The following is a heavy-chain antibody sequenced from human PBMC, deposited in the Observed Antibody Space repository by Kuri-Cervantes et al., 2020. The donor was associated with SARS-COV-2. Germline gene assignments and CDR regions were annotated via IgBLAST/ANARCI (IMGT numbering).Heavy chain of an antibody. CDR1: GFTFSSYG. V-gene: IGHV3-30*02. Sequence: GESLKISCAASGFTFSSYGMHWVRQAPGKGLEWVAFIRYDGSNKYYADSVKGRFTISRDNSKNTLYLQMNSLRAEDTAVYYCANLPVGFGEAFDIWGQGKMVTVSS. D-gene: IGHD3-10*01. J-gene: IGHJ3*02. CDR3: ANLPVGFGEAFDI. CDR2: IRYDGSNK.